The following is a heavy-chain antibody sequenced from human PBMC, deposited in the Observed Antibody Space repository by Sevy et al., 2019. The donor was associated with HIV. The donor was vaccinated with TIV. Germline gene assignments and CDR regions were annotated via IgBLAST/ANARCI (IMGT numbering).Heavy chain of an antibody. CDR3: ARDAGYSTDWYPSDY. J-gene: IGHJ4*02. CDR1: EFMFSTYA. V-gene: IGHV3-30-3*01. Sequence: GGSLRLSCAASEFMFSTYAMHWVRQAPGKWLEWVAVISYDGSRHYYGESVKGRFTISRDNSKNTLFLQMNSLRLEDTAFYYCARDAGYSTDWYPSDYWGQGTLVTVSS. D-gene: IGHD6-19*01. CDR2: ISYDGSRH.